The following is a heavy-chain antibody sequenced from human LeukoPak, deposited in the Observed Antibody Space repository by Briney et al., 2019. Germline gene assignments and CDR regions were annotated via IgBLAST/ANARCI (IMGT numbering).Heavy chain of an antibody. V-gene: IGHV1-69*02. CDR1: GGTFSSYT. D-gene: IGHD2-15*01. J-gene: IGHJ2*01. Sequence: SVKVSCKASGGTFSSYTMSWVRQAPGQGLEWMGRIIPILCIANYAQKFQGRVTITADKSTSTAYMELSSLRSEDTAVYYCAKTATLSPYVDWYFDLWGRGTLVTVSS. CDR3: AKTATLSPYVDWYFDL. CDR2: IIPILCIA.